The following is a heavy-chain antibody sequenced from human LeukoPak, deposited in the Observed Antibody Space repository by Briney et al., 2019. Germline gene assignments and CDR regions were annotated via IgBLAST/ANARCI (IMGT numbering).Heavy chain of an antibody. J-gene: IGHJ4*02. CDR2: IRNKADGGTT. CDR1: GFTFTDAW. Sequence: GGSLRLSYAASGFTFTDAWMNWVRQAPGKGLEWVGRIRNKADGGTTDYAAPVKGRFTISRDDSKTTLSLQMNSLKTEDTAVYYCSTGGSQYEGFESCGQGTLVTVSS. CDR3: STGGSQYEGFES. D-gene: IGHD1-26*01. V-gene: IGHV3-15*07.